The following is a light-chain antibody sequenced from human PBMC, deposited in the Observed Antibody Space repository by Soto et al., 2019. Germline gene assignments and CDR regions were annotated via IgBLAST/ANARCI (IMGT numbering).Light chain of an antibody. J-gene: IGKJ3*01. V-gene: IGKV1-5*03. CDR2: KTS. CDR3: QQYKTT. Sequence: DILLTQPPSTQSASLGDRVTITCRTSQTINNWLAWYQQKPGKAPKLLIHKTSILESGVPSRFSGNGSGTEFTLTISSLQPDDVATYYCQQYKTTFGPGTKVDI. CDR1: QTINNW.